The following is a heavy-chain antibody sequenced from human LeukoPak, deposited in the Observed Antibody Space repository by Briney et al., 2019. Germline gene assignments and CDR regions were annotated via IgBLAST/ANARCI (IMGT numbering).Heavy chain of an antibody. V-gene: IGHV3-11*01. CDR2: ISSSGSTI. J-gene: IGHJ4*02. Sequence: GGSLRLSCAASGFTFSDYYMSWIRQAPGKGLEWVSYISSSGSTIYYADSVKGRFTISRDNAKNSLYLQMNSLRAEDTALYYCAKDIGVTYYYGSGSYYGPHSFDYWGQGTLVTVSS. CDR1: GFTFSDYY. CDR3: AKDIGVTYYYGSGSYYGPHSFDY. D-gene: IGHD3-10*01.